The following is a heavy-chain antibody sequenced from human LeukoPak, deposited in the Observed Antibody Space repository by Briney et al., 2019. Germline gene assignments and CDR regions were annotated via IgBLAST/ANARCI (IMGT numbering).Heavy chain of an antibody. CDR3: AKDGYYYDNSGYSHFDY. V-gene: IGHV3-23*01. CDR1: GFTFNNYA. D-gene: IGHD3-22*01. J-gene: IGHJ4*02. Sequence: GGSLRLSCAASGFTFNNYAMSWVRQARGKGLEWVSAISGSDAGTYYADSVKGRFTISRDNSKHTLYLQMNSLRAEDTAVYYCAKDGYYYDNSGYSHFDYWGQGTLVTVSS. CDR2: ISGSDAGT.